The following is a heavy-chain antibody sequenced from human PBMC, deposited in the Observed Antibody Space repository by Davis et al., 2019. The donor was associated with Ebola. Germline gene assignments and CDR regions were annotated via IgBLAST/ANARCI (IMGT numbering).Heavy chain of an antibody. D-gene: IGHD3-10*01. CDR3: ARRNYFGSGSQYSHFDY. CDR2: IHPGGSET. Sequence: ESLKISCEGSGYTFTNYRIGWVRQLPGKGLEWMGIIHPGGSETRYSPSFQGQVTISADKSINTAYLQWSSLKASDTALYYCARRNYFGSGSQYSHFDYWGQGTPVTVSS. J-gene: IGHJ4*02. CDR1: GYTFTNYR. V-gene: IGHV5-51*01.